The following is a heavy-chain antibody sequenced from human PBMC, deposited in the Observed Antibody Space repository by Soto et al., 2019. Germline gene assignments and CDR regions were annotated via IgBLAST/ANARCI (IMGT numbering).Heavy chain of an antibody. Sequence: PGGSLRLSCAASGFTFSSYATSWVRQAPGKGLEWVSAISGSGGSTYYADSVKGRFTISRDNSKNTLYLQMNSLRAEDTAVYYCAKDLRRARSYWFDPWGQGTLVTVSS. V-gene: IGHV3-23*01. J-gene: IGHJ5*02. CDR1: GFTFSSYA. CDR3: AKDLRRARSYWFDP. CDR2: ISGSGGST.